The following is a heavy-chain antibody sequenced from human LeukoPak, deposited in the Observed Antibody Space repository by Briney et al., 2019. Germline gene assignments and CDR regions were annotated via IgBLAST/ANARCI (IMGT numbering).Heavy chain of an antibody. CDR1: GGSISSYY. J-gene: IGHJ3*02. D-gene: IGHD3-3*01. Sequence: PSETLSLTCTVSGGSISSYYWSWIRQPPGKGLEWIGYIYYSGSTNYNPSLKSRVTISVDTSKNQFSLKLSSVTAADTAVYYCARLGVVTDAFDIWGQGTMVTVSS. CDR2: IYYSGST. V-gene: IGHV4-59*08. CDR3: ARLGVVTDAFDI.